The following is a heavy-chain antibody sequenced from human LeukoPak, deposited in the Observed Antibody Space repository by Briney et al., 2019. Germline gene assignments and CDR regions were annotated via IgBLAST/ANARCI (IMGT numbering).Heavy chain of an antibody. CDR2: INAGNGNT. CDR1: GYTFTSYA. V-gene: IGHV1-3*01. J-gene: IGHJ4*02. Sequence: ASVKVSCKASGYTFTSYAMHWVRQAPGQRLEWMGWINAGNGNTKYPQKFQGRVTITRDTSASTAYMELSSLRSEDTAVYYCARAGPDPDYWGQGTLVTVSS. CDR3: ARAGPDPDY.